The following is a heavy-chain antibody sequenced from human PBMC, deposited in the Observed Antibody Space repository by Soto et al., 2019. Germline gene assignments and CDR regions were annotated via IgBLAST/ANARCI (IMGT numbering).Heavy chain of an antibody. D-gene: IGHD3-22*01. CDR1: GGSVSRSDYY. J-gene: IGHJ4*02. V-gene: IGHV4-30-4*01. CDR3: ARGYDDSSDYYVGSPIFGY. Sequence: QVQLQEAGPGLIKPSQTLSLTCTVSGGSVSRSDYYWSWIRQPPGKGLEWIGYIYSTGKTYYNPSRRSRLTSSLDGPSNQLPLRLTSVSATDTAVYYCARGYDDSSDYYVGSPIFGYWGQGTLVSVSS. CDR2: IYSTGKT.